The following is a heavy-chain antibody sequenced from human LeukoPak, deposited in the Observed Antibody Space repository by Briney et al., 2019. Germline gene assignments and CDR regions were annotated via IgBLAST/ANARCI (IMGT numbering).Heavy chain of an antibody. CDR2: ISYDGSNK. D-gene: IGHD6-19*01. Sequence: HPGGSLRLSCAASGFTFSSYAMHWVRQAPGKGLEWVAVISYDGSNKYYADSVKDRFTISRDNSKNTLYLQMNSLRAEDTAVYYCARDRPKWLVLTIFDYWGQGTLVTVYS. CDR1: GFTFSSYA. J-gene: IGHJ4*02. V-gene: IGHV3-30-3*01. CDR3: ARDRPKWLVLTIFDY.